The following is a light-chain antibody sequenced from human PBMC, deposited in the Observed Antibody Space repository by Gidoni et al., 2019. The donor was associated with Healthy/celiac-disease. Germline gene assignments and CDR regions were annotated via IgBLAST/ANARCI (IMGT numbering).Light chain of an antibody. Sequence: EIVMTQSPATLSVSPGERATLSCRASQSVSSNLAWYQQKPGQAPRLLIYGASTRAPGIPARFSGSGSGTEFPLPISSLHSEDFAVYYCQQYNTWPGTFGQGTKVEIK. V-gene: IGKV3-15*01. CDR1: QSVSSN. CDR2: GAS. J-gene: IGKJ1*01. CDR3: QQYNTWPGT.